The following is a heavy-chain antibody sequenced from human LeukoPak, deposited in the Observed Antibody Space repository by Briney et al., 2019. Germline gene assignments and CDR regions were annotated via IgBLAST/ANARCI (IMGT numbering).Heavy chain of an antibody. CDR2: IRYDGSNK. V-gene: IGHV3-30*02. D-gene: IGHD1-26*01. J-gene: IGHJ4*02. Sequence: GGSLRLSCAASRFTFSNYVMHLVRQAPGKGLEWVAFIRYDGSNKFYADSVKGRFTISRDNSKNTLYLQMNSLRTEDTAVYYCAKGPLPGDAGSCLDHWGQGTLVTVSS. CDR3: AKGPLPGDAGSCLDH. CDR1: RFTFSNYV.